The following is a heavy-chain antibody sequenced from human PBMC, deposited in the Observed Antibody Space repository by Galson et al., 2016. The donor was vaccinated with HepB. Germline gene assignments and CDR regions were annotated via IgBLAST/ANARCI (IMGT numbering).Heavy chain of an antibody. J-gene: IGHJ3*01. CDR3: ARGSLLLYHFDTRPPRGACDF. CDR1: GGSIRSGGFY. CDR2: IYYTGST. Sequence: TLSLTCTVSGGSIRSGGFYWTWIRQRPGRGLEWIGNIYYTGSTNYNPSLKSRITISVDTSRNQFSLKMNSMTAADTGVFFCARGSLLLYHFDTRPPRGACDFWGQGTLVTVSS. D-gene: IGHD3-22*01. V-gene: IGHV4-31*03.